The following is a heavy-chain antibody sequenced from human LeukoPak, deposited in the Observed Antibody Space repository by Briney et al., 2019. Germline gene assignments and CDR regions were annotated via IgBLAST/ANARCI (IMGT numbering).Heavy chain of an antibody. J-gene: IGHJ4*02. CDR1: GGSISSYY. D-gene: IGHD3-10*01. V-gene: IGHV4-4*07. Sequence: SETLSLTCTVSGGSISSYYWSWIRQPAGKGLEWIGRIYTSGSTNYNPSLKSRVTMSVDTSKNQFSLNLSSVTAADTAVYYCARETPYYSIQDYWGQGTLVTVSS. CDR3: ARETPYYSIQDY. CDR2: IYTSGST.